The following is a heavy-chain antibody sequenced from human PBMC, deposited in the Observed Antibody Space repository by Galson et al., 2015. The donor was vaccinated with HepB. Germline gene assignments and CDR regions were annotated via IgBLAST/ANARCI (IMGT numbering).Heavy chain of an antibody. J-gene: IGHJ4*02. CDR2: IWYDGSNK. V-gene: IGHV3-33*01. D-gene: IGHD5-12*01. CDR1: GFTFSSYG. CDR3: ARWAYDATIDY. Sequence: SLRLSCAASGFTFSSYGMHWVRQAPGKGLEWVAVIWYDGSNKYYADSVKGRFTISRDNSKNTLYLQMNSLRAEDTAVHYCARWAYDATIDYWGQGTLVTVSS.